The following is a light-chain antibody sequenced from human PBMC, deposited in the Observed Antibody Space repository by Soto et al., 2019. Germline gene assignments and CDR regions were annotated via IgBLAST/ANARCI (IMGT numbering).Light chain of an antibody. CDR3: QQRSNWPLT. CDR1: QSVSSY. Sequence: EVVLTQSPATLSLYTGERATLSCRASQSVSSYLAWYQQKPGQAPRLLIYDASNRATGIPARFSGSGSGTDFTLTISSLEPEDFAVYYCQQRSNWPLTFGGGTKVDIK. V-gene: IGKV3-11*01. CDR2: DAS. J-gene: IGKJ4*01.